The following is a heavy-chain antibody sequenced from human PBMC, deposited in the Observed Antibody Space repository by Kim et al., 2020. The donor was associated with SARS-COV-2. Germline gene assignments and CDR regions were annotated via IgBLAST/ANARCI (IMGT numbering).Heavy chain of an antibody. J-gene: IGHJ3*02. CDR1: GFTFSDSA. Sequence: GGSLRLSCAASGFTFSDSAMYWVRQASGKGLEWVGRIRSKANSYATAYSASVKGRITISRDDSKNTAYLQMNSLKTEDTAIYYCTRVLPYSNSGWDAFDIWGHETMVTVSS. CDR2: IRSKANSYAT. D-gene: IGHD6-13*01. V-gene: IGHV3-73*01. CDR3: TRVLPYSNSGWDAFDI.